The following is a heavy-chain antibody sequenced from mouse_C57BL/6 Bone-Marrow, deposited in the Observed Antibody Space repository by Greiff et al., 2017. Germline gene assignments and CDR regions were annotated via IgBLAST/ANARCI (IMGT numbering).Heavy chain of an antibody. CDR1: GYTFTSYW. J-gene: IGHJ4*01. V-gene: IGHV1-72*01. CDR3: ARLRRRVYYYAMDY. D-gene: IGHD2-12*01. Sequence: QVQLQQPGAELVKPGASVKLSCKASGYTFTSYWMHWVKQRPGRGLEWIGRIDPNSGGTKYNEKFKSKATLTVDKPSSTAYMQLSSLTSEDSAVYDCARLRRRVYYYAMDYWGQGTSVTVSS. CDR2: IDPNSGGT.